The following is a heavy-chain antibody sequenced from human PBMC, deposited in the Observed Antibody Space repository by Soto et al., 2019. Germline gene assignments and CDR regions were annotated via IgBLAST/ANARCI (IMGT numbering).Heavy chain of an antibody. CDR3: ARSHYGDSPADFDY. D-gene: IGHD4-17*01. CDR2: ISYDGSNK. V-gene: IGHV3-30-3*01. J-gene: IGHJ4*02. CDR1: GFTFSSYA. Sequence: PGGSLRLSCAASGFTFSSYAMHWVRQAPGKGLEWVAVISYDGSNKYYADFVKGRFTISRDNSKNTLYLQMNSLRAEDTAVYYCARSHYGDSPADFDYWGQGTLVTVSS.